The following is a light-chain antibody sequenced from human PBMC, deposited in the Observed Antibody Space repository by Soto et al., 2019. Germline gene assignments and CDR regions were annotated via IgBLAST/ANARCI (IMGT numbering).Light chain of an antibody. CDR2: GAS. Sequence: IVLTQSPATLSLSPGKRATLSCRAGQNISNYLIWYQQKPGQAPRLLIYGASTRATGIPARFSASGSGTDFSLTISRLEPEDFAVYYCQQYGTSPWTFGQGTKVDIK. CDR1: QNISNY. V-gene: IGKV3-11*01. CDR3: QQYGTSPWT. J-gene: IGKJ1*01.